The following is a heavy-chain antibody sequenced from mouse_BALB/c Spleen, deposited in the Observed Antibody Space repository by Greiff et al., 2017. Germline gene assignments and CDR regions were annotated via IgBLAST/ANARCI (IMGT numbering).Heavy chain of an antibody. V-gene: IGHV1S22*01. J-gene: IGHJ1*01. CDR3: TRKYYGNYWYFDV. D-gene: IGHD2-1*01. CDR2: IYPGSGST. Sequence: LQQPGSELVRPGASVKLSCKASGYTFTSYWMHWVKQRPGQGLEWIGNIYPGSGSTNYDEKFKSKATLTVDTSSSTAYMQLSSLTSEDSAVYYCTRKYYGNYWYFDVWGAGTTVTVSS. CDR1: GYTFTSYW.